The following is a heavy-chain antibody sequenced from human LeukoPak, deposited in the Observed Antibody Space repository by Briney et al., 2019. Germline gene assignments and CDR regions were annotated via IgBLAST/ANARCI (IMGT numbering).Heavy chain of an antibody. J-gene: IGHJ4*02. CDR3: ARRYCSSTSCYYFDY. D-gene: IGHD2-2*01. Sequence: ASVKVSCKASGYTFTGYYMHWVRHAPEPGLEWMCWIAPDRGTTNYAQKFQGRVTMPRDTSITAAYMELSRLRSDDTAVYYCARRYCSSTSCYYFDYWGQGTLVTVSS. V-gene: IGHV1-2*02. CDR1: GYTFTGYY. CDR2: IAPDRGTT.